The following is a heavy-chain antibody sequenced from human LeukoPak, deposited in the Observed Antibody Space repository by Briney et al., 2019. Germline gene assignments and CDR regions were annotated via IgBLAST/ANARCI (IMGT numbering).Heavy chain of an antibody. Sequence: GGSLRLSCAASGFTFSSYSMNWVRQAPGKGLEWVASISSSSNYIYYVDSVKGRFTISRDNAKNSLYLQMNSLRAEDTAVYYCARGGSYFDYWGQGTLVTISS. CDR1: GFTFSSYS. CDR3: ARGGSYFDY. D-gene: IGHD1-26*01. V-gene: IGHV3-21*01. CDR2: ISSSSNYI. J-gene: IGHJ4*02.